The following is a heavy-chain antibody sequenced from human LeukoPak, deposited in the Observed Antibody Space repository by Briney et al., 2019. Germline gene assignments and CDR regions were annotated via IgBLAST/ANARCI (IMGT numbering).Heavy chain of an antibody. D-gene: IGHD2-2*01. Sequence: PSETLSLTCAVSGNSISSVYYWGWIRQPPGKGLEWIGSIYHSGSIYYNPSLKSRATISVDTSKNQFSLNLSSVTAADTAMYYCARDLGSVVPTTMGVFDFWGQGTPVTVSS. V-gene: IGHV4-38-2*02. J-gene: IGHJ4*02. CDR3: ARDLGSVVPTTMGVFDF. CDR2: IYHSGSI. CDR1: GNSISSVYY.